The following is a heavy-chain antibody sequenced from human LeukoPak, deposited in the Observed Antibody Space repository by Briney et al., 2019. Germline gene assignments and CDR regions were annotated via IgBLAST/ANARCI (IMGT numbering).Heavy chain of an antibody. Sequence: SGGSLRLSCAASGFTFSSYWMSWVRQAPGKGLEWVANIKQDGSEKYYVDSVKGRFTISRDNSKNTLYLQMNSLRAEDTAVYYCAKNPVAVAGKLVYFDYWGQGTLVTVSS. D-gene: IGHD6-19*01. CDR3: AKNPVAVAGKLVYFDY. CDR2: IKQDGSEK. CDR1: GFTFSSYW. V-gene: IGHV3-7*03. J-gene: IGHJ4*02.